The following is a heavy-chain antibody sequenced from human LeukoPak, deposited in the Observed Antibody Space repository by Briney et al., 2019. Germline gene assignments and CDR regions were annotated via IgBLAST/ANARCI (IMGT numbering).Heavy chain of an antibody. Sequence: SETLSLTCTVSGGSISSYYWSWIRQPAGKGLEWIGRIYTSGSTNYNPSLKSRVTMSVDTSKNQFSLKLSSVTAADTAVYYCARELVVPAAISGRLYYYYYGMDVWGQGTTVTVSS. CDR3: ARELVVPAAISGRLYYYYYGMDV. V-gene: IGHV4-4*07. J-gene: IGHJ6*02. CDR1: GGSISSYY. D-gene: IGHD2-2*02. CDR2: IYTSGST.